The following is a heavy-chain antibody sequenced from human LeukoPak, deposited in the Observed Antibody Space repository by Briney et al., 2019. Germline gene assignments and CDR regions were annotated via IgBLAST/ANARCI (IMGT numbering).Heavy chain of an antibody. Sequence: SETLSLTCAVYGGSFSGYYWSWIRQPPGKGLEWIGEINHSGSTNYNPSLKSRVTISVDTSKNQFSLKLSSVTAADTAVYYCATYTVTEYNWFDPWGQGTLVTVSS. CDR1: GGSFSGYY. CDR2: INHSGST. CDR3: ATYTVTEYNWFDP. J-gene: IGHJ5*02. V-gene: IGHV4-34*01. D-gene: IGHD4-17*01.